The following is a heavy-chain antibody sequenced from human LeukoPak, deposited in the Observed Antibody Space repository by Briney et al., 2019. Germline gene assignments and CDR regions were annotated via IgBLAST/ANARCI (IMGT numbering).Heavy chain of an antibody. V-gene: IGHV4-30-4*01. J-gene: IGHJ4*02. CDR2: IYYSGST. Sequence: SETLSLTCTVSVGSISSGGYYWSWIRQPPGKGLEWIGFIYYSGSTYYNPSLKSRLTISLDTSKNQFSLKLSSVTAADTAVYYCARVQDSSGYGPFGYWGQGTLVTVSS. CDR1: VGSISSGGYY. CDR3: ARVQDSSGYGPFGY. D-gene: IGHD3-22*01.